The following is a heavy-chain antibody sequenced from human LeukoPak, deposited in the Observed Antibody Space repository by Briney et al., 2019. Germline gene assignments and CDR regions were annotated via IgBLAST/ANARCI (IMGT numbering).Heavy chain of an antibody. D-gene: IGHD3-9*01. V-gene: IGHV1-18*01. CDR3: ARVRVLRYFDSPSYFDY. Sequence: ASVKVSCKASGYTFTSYGISWVRQAPGQGLEWMGWISAYNGNTNYAQKLQSRVTMTTDTSTSTAYMELRSLRSDDTAVYYCARVRVLRYFDSPSYFDYWGQGTLVTVSS. CDR2: ISAYNGNT. CDR1: GYTFTSYG. J-gene: IGHJ4*02.